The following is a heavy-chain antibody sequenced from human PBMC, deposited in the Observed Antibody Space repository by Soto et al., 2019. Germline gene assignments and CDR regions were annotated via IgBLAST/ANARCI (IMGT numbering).Heavy chain of an antibody. D-gene: IGHD6-13*01. CDR3: ARDSSNWFDP. Sequence: SETLSLTCTVSGGSISSYYWSWIRQPPGKGLEWIGYIYYSGSTNYNPSLKSRVAISVDTSKNQFSLKLSSVTAADTAVYYCARDSSNWFDPWGQGTLVTVSS. CDR1: GGSISSYY. V-gene: IGHV4-59*01. CDR2: IYYSGST. J-gene: IGHJ5*02.